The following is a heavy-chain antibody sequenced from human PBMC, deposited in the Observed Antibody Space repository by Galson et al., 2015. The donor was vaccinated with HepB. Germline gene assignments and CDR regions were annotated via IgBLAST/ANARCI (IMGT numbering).Heavy chain of an antibody. Sequence: SLRLSCAASGFAFSGYWMSWVRQAPGKGLEWVANINQVGSEKFSVGSVRGRFIMSRDNAKDSLYLQMNSLRAEDTAVYYCARGELNYFDFWGQGTLVTVSS. CDR1: GFAFSGYW. CDR2: INQVGSEK. D-gene: IGHD1-7*01. J-gene: IGHJ4*02. V-gene: IGHV3-7*01. CDR3: ARGELNYFDF.